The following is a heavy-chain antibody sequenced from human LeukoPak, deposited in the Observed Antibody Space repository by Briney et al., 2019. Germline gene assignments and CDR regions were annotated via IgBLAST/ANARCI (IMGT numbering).Heavy chain of an antibody. V-gene: IGHV3-21*01. D-gene: IGHD6-19*01. CDR1: GFTFSSYS. Sequence: PGGSLRLSCAASGFTFSSYSMNWVRQAPGKGLEWVSSISSSSSYIYYADSVKGRFTISRDNAKNSLYLQMNSLRAEDTAVYYCARDSSGWYYFDCWGQGTLVTVSS. CDR3: ARDSSGWYYFDC. CDR2: ISSSSSYI. J-gene: IGHJ4*02.